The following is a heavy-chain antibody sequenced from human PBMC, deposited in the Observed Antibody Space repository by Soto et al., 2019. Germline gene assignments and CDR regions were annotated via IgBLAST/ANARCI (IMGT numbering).Heavy chain of an antibody. CDR3: ARVPVSDFVWGSYRYTFDY. CDR2: INPDSGAT. Sequence: APVKVSCKASGYAFIDHYIHWVRQAPGQGLEWMGWINPDSGATNFALRFQGSVTMTRDTSISTAYMELSRLTSHDTAVYYCARVPVSDFVWGSYRYTFDYWGQGILVTVS. J-gene: IGHJ4*02. D-gene: IGHD3-16*02. V-gene: IGHV1-2*02. CDR1: GYAFIDHY.